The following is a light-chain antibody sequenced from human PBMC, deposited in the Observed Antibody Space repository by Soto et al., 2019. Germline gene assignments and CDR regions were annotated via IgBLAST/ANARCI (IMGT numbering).Light chain of an antibody. Sequence: ELVLTQSLGTLSLSPGERATLSCRASQSIRSRFFAWYQQKAGQAPKLLIHHTSDRATDLPDRFSGSGSGTDFTLTIDRLEPEDLAVYYCQQYDRSPYTFGQGTKVDIK. CDR3: QQYDRSPYT. V-gene: IGKV3-20*01. CDR1: QSIRSRF. CDR2: HTS. J-gene: IGKJ2*01.